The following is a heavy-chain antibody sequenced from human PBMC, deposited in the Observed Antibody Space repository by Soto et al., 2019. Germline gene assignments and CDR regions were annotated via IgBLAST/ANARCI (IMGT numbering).Heavy chain of an antibody. Sequence: SDILSLTFNFNCSSIHSYYWRWILKPTGKGLEWIGYIYYSGSTNYNPSLKSRVTISVDTSKNQFSLKLSSVTAADTAVYYCARIPLLAPNVLRYFDWSKGPFYFDYWGQGTLVTVS. CDR3: ARIPLLAPNVLRYFDWSKGPFYFDY. D-gene: IGHD3-9*01. V-gene: IGHV4-59*08. CDR2: IYYSGST. J-gene: IGHJ4*02. CDR1: CSSIHSYY.